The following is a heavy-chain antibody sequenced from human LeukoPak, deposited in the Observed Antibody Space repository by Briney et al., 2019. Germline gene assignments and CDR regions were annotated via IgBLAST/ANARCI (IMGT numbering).Heavy chain of an antibody. CDR3: ARRATIGSGMFFLYFDH. D-gene: IGHD3-10*01. V-gene: IGHV3-23*01. CDR1: GFTYSAYA. Sequence: PGGSLRLSCAVSGFTYSAYAMSWVRQAPGKGLEWVSAISGNGDATYYADPVRGRFTISRDNSKNTLSLQINSLRVDDTAVYYCARRATIGSGMFFLYFDHWGQGTLVTVSS. CDR2: ISGNGDAT. J-gene: IGHJ4*02.